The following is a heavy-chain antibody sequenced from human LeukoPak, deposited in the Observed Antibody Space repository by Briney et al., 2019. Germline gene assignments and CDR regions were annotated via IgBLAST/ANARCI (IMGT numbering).Heavy chain of an antibody. J-gene: IGHJ4*02. CDR3: ARAKIRYFDWLLYPADY. CDR2: ISSSSSTI. D-gene: IGHD3-9*01. V-gene: IGHV3-48*02. CDR1: GFTFSSYS. Sequence: GGSLRLSCAASGFTFSSYSMNWVRQAPGKGLEWVSYISSSSSTIYYADSVKGRFTISRDNAKNSLYLQMNSLRDEDTAVYYCARAKIRYFDWLLYPADYWGQGTLVTVSS.